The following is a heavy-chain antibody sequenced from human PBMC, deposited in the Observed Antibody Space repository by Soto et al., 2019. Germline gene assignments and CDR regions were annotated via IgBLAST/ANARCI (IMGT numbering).Heavy chain of an antibody. D-gene: IGHD1-1*01. CDR2: IYYSGST. Sequence: SETLSLTCTVSGGSISSSSYYWGWIRQPPGKGLEWIGSIYYSGSTYYNPSLKSRVTISVDTSKNQFSLKLSSVTAADTAVYYCARHEGTGTDKNHYYYYYGMDVWGQGTTVT. CDR3: ARHEGTGTDKNHYYYYYGMDV. J-gene: IGHJ6*02. CDR1: GGSISSSSYY. V-gene: IGHV4-39*01.